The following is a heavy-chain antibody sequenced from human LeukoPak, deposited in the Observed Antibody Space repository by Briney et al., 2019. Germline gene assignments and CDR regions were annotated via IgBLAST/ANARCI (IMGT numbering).Heavy chain of an antibody. CDR1: GYTFTGYY. J-gene: IGHJ3*02. Sequence: GASVKVSCKASGYTFTGYYMHWVRQAPGQGLEWMGWINPNSGGTNYAQKFQGRVTMTRDTSISTAYMELSRLRSDDTAVYYCARGETTVTYAFDIWGQGTMVTVSS. D-gene: IGHD4-11*01. CDR2: INPNSGGT. CDR3: ARGETTVTYAFDI. V-gene: IGHV1-2*02.